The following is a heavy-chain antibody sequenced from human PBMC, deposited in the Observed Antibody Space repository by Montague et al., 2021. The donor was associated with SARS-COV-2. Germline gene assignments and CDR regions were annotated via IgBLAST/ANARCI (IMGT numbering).Heavy chain of an antibody. V-gene: IGHV3-48*04. D-gene: IGHD3-3*01. J-gene: IGHJ6*02. Sequence: SLRLSCAATGFTFSTCSMTWVRQAPGKGLEWISYISGSSGTIHYADSVKGRFTISRDNARDSLSLQMNSLRVDDTAIYYCARHDSWSDYLMRTLYGMDVWGQGTTVIVSS. CDR1: GFTFSTCS. CDR2: ISGSSGTI. CDR3: ARHDSWSDYLMRTLYGMDV.